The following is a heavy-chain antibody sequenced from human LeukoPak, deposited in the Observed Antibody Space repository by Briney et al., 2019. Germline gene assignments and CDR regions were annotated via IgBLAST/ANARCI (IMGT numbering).Heavy chain of an antibody. Sequence: GASVKVSCKASGGTFNRNAISWVRQAPGLGLEWMAGIFPIFGTPTYAQRFQGRVTITADESTSTVYMELSSLRSEDTAVYYCARRSNPPGRIDHWGQGTLVTVSS. V-gene: IGHV1-69*13. CDR3: ARRSNPPGRIDH. CDR2: IFPIFGTP. J-gene: IGHJ4*02. CDR1: GGTFNRNA. D-gene: IGHD1-14*01.